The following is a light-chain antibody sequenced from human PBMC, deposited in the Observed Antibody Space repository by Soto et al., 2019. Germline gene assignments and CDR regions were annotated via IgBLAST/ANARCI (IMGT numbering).Light chain of an antibody. Sequence: EIVLTQSPGTLSLSPGERATLSCRASQSVSSSYLAWYQQKPGQAPRVLIYGASSRATGIPDRFSGSGSGTEFTLTISRLEPEDFAVYFCQQYGNSPPKTFGQGTKVDIK. J-gene: IGKJ2*01. CDR2: GAS. V-gene: IGKV3-20*01. CDR3: QQYGNSPPKT. CDR1: QSVSSSY.